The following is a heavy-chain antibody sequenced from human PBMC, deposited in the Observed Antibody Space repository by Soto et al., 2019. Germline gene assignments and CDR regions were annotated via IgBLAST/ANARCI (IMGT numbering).Heavy chain of an antibody. Sequence: QVQLVESGGGVAQPGRSLRLSCAVSGFSISNYAMHWVRQAPGKGLEWVAIVSYDGSNTHYTDSVKGRFSISRDKSMNTLYLQMNGLRAEVTAIYYCAGGGTVDGFDIWGQGTMVTVSS. V-gene: IGHV3-30-3*01. CDR1: GFSISNYA. CDR3: AGGGTVDGFDI. D-gene: IGHD1-1*01. J-gene: IGHJ3*02. CDR2: VSYDGSNT.